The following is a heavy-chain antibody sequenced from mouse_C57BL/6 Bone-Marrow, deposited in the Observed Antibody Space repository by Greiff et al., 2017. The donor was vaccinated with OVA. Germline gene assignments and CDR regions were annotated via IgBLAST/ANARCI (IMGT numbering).Heavy chain of an antibody. D-gene: IGHD3-2*02. CDR3: ARSGGYY. CDR1: GYTFTSYW. Sequence: LVESGAELVKPGASVKMSCKASGYTFTSYWITWVKQRPGQGLEWIGDIYPGSGSTNYNEKFKSKATLTVDTSSSTAYMQLSSLTSEDSAVYYCARSGGYYWGQGTTLTVSS. V-gene: IGHV1-55*01. J-gene: IGHJ2*01. CDR2: IYPGSGST.